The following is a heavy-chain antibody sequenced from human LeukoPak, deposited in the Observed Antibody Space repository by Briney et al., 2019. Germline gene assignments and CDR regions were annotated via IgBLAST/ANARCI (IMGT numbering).Heavy chain of an antibody. D-gene: IGHD2-2*01. CDR2: INPNRGGT. V-gene: IGHV1-2*04. Sequence: ASVKVSCKASGYTFTGYNMHWVRQAPGQGLGWMGWINPNRGGTNYAQKFQGWVTMTRDTSISTAYTELSRLRSDDTAVYYCARGGSVRYCSSTSCYGADRFFDYWGQGTLVTVSS. J-gene: IGHJ4*02. CDR1: GYTFTGYN. CDR3: ARGGSVRYCSSTSCYGADRFFDY.